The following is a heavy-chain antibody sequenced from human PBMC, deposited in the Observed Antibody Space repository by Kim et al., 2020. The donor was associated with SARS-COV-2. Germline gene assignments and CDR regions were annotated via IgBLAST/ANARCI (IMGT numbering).Heavy chain of an antibody. Sequence: GCTSYDPSLKSRVTISVDKSKNQFSLKLSSVIAADTAVYYCASGGEFFNDWGQGTLVTVSP. D-gene: IGHD3-16*01. CDR2: GCT. J-gene: IGHJ4*02. CDR3: ASGGEFFND. V-gene: IGHV4-59*09.